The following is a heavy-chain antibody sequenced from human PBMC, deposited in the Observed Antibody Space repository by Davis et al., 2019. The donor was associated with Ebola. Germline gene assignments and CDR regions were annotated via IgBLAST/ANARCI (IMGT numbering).Heavy chain of an antibody. CDR2: INHSGST. CDR1: GFTFSSYA. J-gene: IGHJ4*02. V-gene: IGHV4-34*01. CDR3: ARRQYFYPSFDY. Sequence: ESLKISCAASGFTFSSYAMSWIRQPPGKGLEWIGEINHSGSTNYNPSLKSRVTISVDTSKNQFSLKLSSVTAADTAVYYCARRQYFYPSFDYWGQGTLVTVSS. D-gene: IGHD3-10*01.